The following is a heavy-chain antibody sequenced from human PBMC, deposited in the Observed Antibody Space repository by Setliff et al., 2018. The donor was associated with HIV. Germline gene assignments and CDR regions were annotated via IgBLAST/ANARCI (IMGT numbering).Heavy chain of an antibody. Sequence: RAASGLIFNHYAMSWVRQAPGKGLEWVSVISGSGGSTYVADSVKGRFTISRDNAKNSLYLQMNSLRAEDTAVYYCGRKTYPYFDYGDWYFDLWGRGTLVTVSS. CDR1: GLIFNHYA. D-gene: IGHD4-17*01. CDR2: ISGSGGST. J-gene: IGHJ2*01. V-gene: IGHV3-23*01. CDR3: GRKTYPYFDYGDWYFDL.